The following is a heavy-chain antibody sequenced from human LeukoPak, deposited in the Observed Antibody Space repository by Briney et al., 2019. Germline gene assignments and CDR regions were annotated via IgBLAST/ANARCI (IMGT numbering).Heavy chain of an antibody. D-gene: IGHD2-2*01. CDR2: MNPNSGNT. J-gene: IGHJ4*02. V-gene: IGHV1-8*01. Sequence: EASVKVSCKASGYTSTSYDINWVRQATGQGIEWMGWMNPNSGNTGYAQKFQGRVTMTRNTSISTAYMELSSLRSEDTAVYYCARALVPAANDYWGQGTLVTVSS. CDR1: GYTSTSYD. CDR3: ARALVPAANDY.